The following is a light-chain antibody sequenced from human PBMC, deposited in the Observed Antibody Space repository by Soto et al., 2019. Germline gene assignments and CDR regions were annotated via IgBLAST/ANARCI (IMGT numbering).Light chain of an antibody. V-gene: IGKV1-9*01. CDR2: AAS. Sequence: DLRMSESRSSLSAPVGGGAAITCRASDTMNNYLNWYQQTPGKAPKLLIYAASTLQSVVPSSFSGSGCGTEFTLTISSLQPEDFAYYCCQQLNSYEITFGQGTRLEIK. CDR1: DTMNNY. J-gene: IGKJ5*01. CDR3: QQLNSYEIT.